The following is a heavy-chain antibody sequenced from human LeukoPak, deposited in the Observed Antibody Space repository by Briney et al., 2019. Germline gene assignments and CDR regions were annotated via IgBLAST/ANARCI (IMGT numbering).Heavy chain of an antibody. Sequence: SETLSLTCTVSGGSISSSGYYWGWIRQPPVKGLEWIGTIYDSGSTYYNPSLKSRVTISVDTSKNQFSLKLNSVTAADTAVYYCARITHYFDYWGQGTLVTVSS. CDR3: ARITHYFDY. D-gene: IGHD1-14*01. CDR2: IYDSGST. J-gene: IGHJ4*02. V-gene: IGHV4-39*01. CDR1: GGSISSSGYY.